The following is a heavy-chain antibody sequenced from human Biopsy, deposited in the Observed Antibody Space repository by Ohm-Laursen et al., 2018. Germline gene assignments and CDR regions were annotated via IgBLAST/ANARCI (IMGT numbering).Heavy chain of an antibody. CDR2: INPNNDNT. D-gene: IGHD3-22*01. CDR1: GYTFTSYY. CDR3: ARGPRGLVVITTTALYFDY. J-gene: IGHJ4*02. V-gene: IGHV1-46*01. Sequence: ASVKVSCKASGYTFTSYYLHWVRQAPGQGLEWMGRINPNNDNTAYAQKFQGRITMTKDTSASTVYMDLSSLTFDDSAVYYCARGPRGLVVITTTALYFDYWGQGDLVTVSS.